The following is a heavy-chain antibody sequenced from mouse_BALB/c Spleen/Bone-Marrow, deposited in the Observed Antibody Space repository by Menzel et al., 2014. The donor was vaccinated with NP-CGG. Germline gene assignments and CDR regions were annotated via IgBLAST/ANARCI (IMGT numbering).Heavy chain of an antibody. CDR3: ARNDGYYRAMDY. V-gene: IGHV1-82*01. CDR2: IYPGDGDT. J-gene: IGHJ4*01. D-gene: IGHD2-3*01. Sequence: VQLVESGPELVKPGASVKISCKASGYAFSSSWMNWVKQRPGQGLEWIGRIYPGDGDTNYNGKFKGKATLTADKSSTTAYMQLSSLTSVDSAVYFCARNDGYYRAMDYWGQGTSVTVSS. CDR1: GYAFSSSW.